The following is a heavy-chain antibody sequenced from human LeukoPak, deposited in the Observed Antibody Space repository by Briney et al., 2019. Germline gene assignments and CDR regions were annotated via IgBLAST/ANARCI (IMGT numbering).Heavy chain of an antibody. CDR2: ISYSGSA. CDR3: ARGTMMVGP. J-gene: IGHJ5*02. CDR1: GVSITSYH. D-gene: IGHD3-22*01. Sequence: SETLSLTCTVTGVSITSYHWSWIRQPPGKGLEWIGYISYSGSANYNPSLKSRATILLDTSKNQFSLRLTSVTPADTAVYYCARGTMMVGPWGQGTQVTVSS. V-gene: IGHV4-59*01.